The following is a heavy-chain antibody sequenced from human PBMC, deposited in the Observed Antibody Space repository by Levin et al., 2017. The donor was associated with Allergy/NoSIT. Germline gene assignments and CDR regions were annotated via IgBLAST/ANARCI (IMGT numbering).Heavy chain of an antibody. D-gene: IGHD6-13*01. CDR3: ARVGYGSSWGHYYYYGMDV. CDR2: ISYDGSNK. J-gene: IGHJ6*02. Sequence: GESLKISCAASGFTFSSYAMHWVRQAPGKGLEWVAVISYDGSNKYYADSVKGRFTISRDNSKNTLYLQMNSLRAEDTAVYYCARVGYGSSWGHYYYYGMDVWGQGTTVTVSS. CDR1: GFTFSSYA. V-gene: IGHV3-30-3*01.